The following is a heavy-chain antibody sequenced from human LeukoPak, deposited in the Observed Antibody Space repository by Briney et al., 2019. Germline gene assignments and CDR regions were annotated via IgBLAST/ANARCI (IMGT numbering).Heavy chain of an antibody. Sequence: GGSLRLSCAASGFTFSSYWMSWVRQAPGKGLEWVANIKQDGSERYYVDSVKGRFTISRDNAKNSLYLQMNSLRAEDTAVYYCARRQGSYFDTSGYYYGWGQGTLVTVSS. CDR2: IKQDGSER. J-gene: IGHJ4*02. D-gene: IGHD3-22*01. V-gene: IGHV3-7*01. CDR1: GFTFSSYW. CDR3: ARRQGSYFDTSGYYYG.